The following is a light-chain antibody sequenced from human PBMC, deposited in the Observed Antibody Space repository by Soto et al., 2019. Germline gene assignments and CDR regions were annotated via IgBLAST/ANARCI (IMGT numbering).Light chain of an antibody. CDR3: QQGYMLLYT. Sequence: DIQMTHSPSSLSASVGDRVTITCRASQTIDNYLNWYQQKPGKAPKLLIYAASSWHSGVPSRFSGSGSGTDVTLTISGRRPEDVATSYCQQGYMLLYTFGRG. CDR2: AAS. J-gene: IGKJ2*01. CDR1: QTIDNY. V-gene: IGKV1-39*01.